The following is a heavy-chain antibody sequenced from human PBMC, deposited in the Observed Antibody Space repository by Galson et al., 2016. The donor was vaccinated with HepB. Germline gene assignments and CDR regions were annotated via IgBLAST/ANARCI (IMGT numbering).Heavy chain of an antibody. CDR1: GFTFSKYA. V-gene: IGHV3-30*18. J-gene: IGHJ4*02. CDR2: ISYDGSNQ. Sequence: SLRLSCAASGFTFSKYAMHWVRQTPGKGLEWVAIISYDGSNQYYADSVKGRFTISRDNSQNALYLQMSSLRAEGTALYYCAKSYYEPREMPDYWGQGTLVTVSS. D-gene: IGHD3-22*01. CDR3: AKSYYEPREMPDY.